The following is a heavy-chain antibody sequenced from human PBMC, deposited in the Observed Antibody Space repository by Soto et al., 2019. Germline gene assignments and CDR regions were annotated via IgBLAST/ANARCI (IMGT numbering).Heavy chain of an antibody. CDR2: LYYSGAT. CDR3: ARHRDSYGRAFDY. CDR1: GGSISSSSFY. J-gene: IGHJ4*02. V-gene: IGHV4-39*01. Sequence: SETLSLTCTVSGGSISSSSFYWGWIRQPPGEGLEWIGSLYYSGATYYNPSLKSRVTISVDTSKNQLSLKLNSVTAADTAVYYCARHRDSYGRAFDYWGQGTLVTVSS. D-gene: IGHD5-18*01.